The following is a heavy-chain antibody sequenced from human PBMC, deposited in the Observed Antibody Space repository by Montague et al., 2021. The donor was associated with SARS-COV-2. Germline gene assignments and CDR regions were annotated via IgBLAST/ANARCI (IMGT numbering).Heavy chain of an antibody. V-gene: IGHV4-59*08. J-gene: IGHJ4*02. CDR1: GGSISSYY. CDR3: ARHPEVTILGVVRYPGGFDY. CDR2: IYYSGST. D-gene: IGHD3-3*01. Sequence: SETLSLTRTVSGGSISSYYWSWIRQPPGKGLVWIGYIYYSGSTNXNHSLTSRVTISVYMSKNQFSLKLSFGTAADTAVYYCARHPEVTILGVVRYPGGFDYWGQGTLVTVSS.